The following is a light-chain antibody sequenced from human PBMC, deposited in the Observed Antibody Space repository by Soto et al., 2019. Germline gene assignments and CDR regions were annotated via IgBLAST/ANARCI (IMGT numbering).Light chain of an antibody. CDR1: QTVGSSY. CDR3: QHYASSWWM. CDR2: GAS. J-gene: IGKJ1*01. V-gene: IGKV3-20*01. Sequence: EVVLTQSPGTLSLSPGERATLSCRASQTVGSSYIAWYQQKPGQTPRLLIYGASSRATGVPDRFSGSGSGTDFTLTISRLEDEDFAVYYCQHYASSWWMFGQGTKVDIK.